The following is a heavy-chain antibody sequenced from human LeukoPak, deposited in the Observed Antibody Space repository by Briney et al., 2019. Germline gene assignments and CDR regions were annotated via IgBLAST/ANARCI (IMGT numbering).Heavy chain of an antibody. CDR3: ARDDAVAGGFLDY. CDR2: ISGSADGI. Sequence: LGGSLRLSCAASGFTFSNYGMTWVRQAPGKGLEWLSFISGSADGIYYADSVKGRFAISSDNSKNTLYLQMNSLRAADTAVYYCARDDAVAGGFLDYWGQGTLVTVSS. CDR1: GFTFSNYG. J-gene: IGHJ4*02. V-gene: IGHV3-23*01. D-gene: IGHD6-19*01.